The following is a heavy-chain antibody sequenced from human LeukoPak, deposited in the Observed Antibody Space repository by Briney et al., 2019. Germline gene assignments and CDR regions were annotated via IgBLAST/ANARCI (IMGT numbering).Heavy chain of an antibody. CDR1: GFTFDDYA. D-gene: IGHD5-12*01. Sequence: SLRLSCAASGFTFDDYAMHGVRQAPGKRLEWVSGISWNSGSIGYADSVKGRFTISRDNAKNSLYLQMNSLRAEDPALYYCAKAMGSRSGYAIDYWGQGTLVTVSS. J-gene: IGHJ4*02. CDR3: AKAMGSRSGYAIDY. CDR2: ISWNSGSI. V-gene: IGHV3-9*01.